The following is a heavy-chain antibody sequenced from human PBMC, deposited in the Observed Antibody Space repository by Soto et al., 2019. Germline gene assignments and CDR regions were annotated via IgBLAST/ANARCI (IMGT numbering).Heavy chain of an antibody. CDR3: ARERYSSGLWFDP. Sequence: PSETLSLTCTVSGGSISSYYWSWIRQPPGKGLEWIGYIYYSGSTNYNPSLKSRVTISVDTSKNQFSLKLSSVTAADTAVYYCARERYSSGLWFDPWGQGTLVTVSS. D-gene: IGHD6-19*01. CDR1: GGSISSYY. J-gene: IGHJ5*02. CDR2: IYYSGST. V-gene: IGHV4-59*01.